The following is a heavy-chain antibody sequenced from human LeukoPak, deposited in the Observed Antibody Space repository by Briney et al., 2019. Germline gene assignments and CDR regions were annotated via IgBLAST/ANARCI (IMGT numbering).Heavy chain of an antibody. CDR2: IWSDTTNK. V-gene: IGHV3-33*01. D-gene: IGHD4-17*01. Sequence: GGSLRLSCAASGFTFSSYGMSWVRQAPGKGLEWVAVIWSDTTNKYYADSVKGRFTISRDNSKNTLYLQMSSLRAEDTAMYYCARDRLTTVTTFHFDYWGQGTLVTVSS. CDR3: ARDRLTTVTTFHFDY. J-gene: IGHJ4*02. CDR1: GFTFSSYG.